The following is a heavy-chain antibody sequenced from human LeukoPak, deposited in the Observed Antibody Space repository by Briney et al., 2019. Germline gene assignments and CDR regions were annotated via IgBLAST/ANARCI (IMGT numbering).Heavy chain of an antibody. V-gene: IGHV1-18*01. J-gene: IGHJ5*02. CDR2: ISAYNGNT. CDR1: GYTFTSYG. Sequence: GASVKVSCKASGYTFTSYGISWVRQAPGQGLEWMGWISAYNGNTNYAQKLQGRVTMTTDTSTSTAYMELRSLRSDDTAVYYCARGQDSTTPSYWFDPWGQGTLVTVSS. CDR3: ARGQDSTTPSYWFDP. D-gene: IGHD2-2*01.